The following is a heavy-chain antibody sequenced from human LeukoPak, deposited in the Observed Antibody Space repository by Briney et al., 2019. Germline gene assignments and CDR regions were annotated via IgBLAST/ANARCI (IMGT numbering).Heavy chain of an antibody. V-gene: IGHV3-23*01. CDR2: ISGSGGST. Sequence: GGPLRLSCAASGFSFSSYAMGWVRQAPGKGPEWVSGISGSGGSTYYADPVKGRFTISRDNSKNTLYLQMNSLRAEDTAVYYCAKGPGGYYGSGSYPLFDYWGQGTLVTVSS. CDR1: GFSFSSYA. CDR3: AKGPGGYYGSGSYPLFDY. J-gene: IGHJ4*02. D-gene: IGHD3-10*01.